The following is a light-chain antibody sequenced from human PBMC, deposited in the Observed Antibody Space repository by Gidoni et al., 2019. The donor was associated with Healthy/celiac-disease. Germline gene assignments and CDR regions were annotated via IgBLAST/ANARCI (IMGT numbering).Light chain of an antibody. V-gene: IGKV1-39*01. J-gene: IGKJ2*01. Sequence: DIQLSQPPSSLSASIGDRVTITCRASQSISSYLNWYQQKPGKAPKLLIYAASSLQSGVPSRFSGSGSGTDFTLTISSRQPEDFATYYCQQSYSTPYTFGQGTKLEIK. CDR1: QSISSY. CDR2: AAS. CDR3: QQSYSTPYT.